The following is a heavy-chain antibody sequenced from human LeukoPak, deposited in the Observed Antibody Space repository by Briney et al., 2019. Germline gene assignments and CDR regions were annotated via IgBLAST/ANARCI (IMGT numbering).Heavy chain of an antibody. V-gene: IGHV3-53*01. CDR3: ARVIAVAGYYYYYYMDV. CDR2: IYSGGST. CDR1: GFTVSSNY. J-gene: IGHJ6*03. D-gene: IGHD6-19*01. Sequence: GGSLRLSCAASGFTVSSNYMSWVRQAPGKGLEWVSVIYSGGSTYYADSVKGRFTISRDNSKNTLYLQMNSLRAEDTAVYYCARVIAVAGYYYYYYMDVWGKGTTVTISS.